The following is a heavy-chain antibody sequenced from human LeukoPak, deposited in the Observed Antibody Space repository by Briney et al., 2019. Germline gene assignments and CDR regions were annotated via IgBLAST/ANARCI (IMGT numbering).Heavy chain of an antibody. Sequence: GGSLRLSCAASTCTFSNYWMHWVRQAPGKGLVWGSRININWRSISYADSVKARFTISRDNAKNTLYLQMNSLRAEDTAVYYCARVPATGTAFDDWGQGTLVTVSS. CDR1: TCTFSNYW. CDR2: ININWRSI. V-gene: IGHV3-74*01. D-gene: IGHD6-13*01. J-gene: IGHJ4*02. CDR3: ARVPATGTAFDD.